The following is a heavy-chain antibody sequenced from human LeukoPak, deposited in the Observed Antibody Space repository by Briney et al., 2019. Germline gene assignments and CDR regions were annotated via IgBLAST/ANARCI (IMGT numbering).Heavy chain of an antibody. CDR3: ARDPSSVTLYFFDY. V-gene: IGHV1-2*02. J-gene: IGHJ4*02. D-gene: IGHD4-11*01. Sequence: ASVKVSCKASGYTFRGNYIHWLRQAPGQGLEWMGWIDANNGDTKSAQKFQGRVTMSRDTSISTAYMDLSSLSPDDAAVYYCARDPSSVTLYFFDYWGQGTLVTASS. CDR2: IDANNGDT. CDR1: GYTFRGNY.